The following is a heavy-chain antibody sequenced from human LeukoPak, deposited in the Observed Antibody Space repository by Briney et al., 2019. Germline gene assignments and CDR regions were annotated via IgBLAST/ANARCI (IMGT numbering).Heavy chain of an antibody. Sequence: SETLSLTCADSGYSISSGYYWGWFRQPPGKGLEWIGSIFHSGSTYYNPSLKSRVTISVDTSKNQFSLKLSSVTAADTAVYYCASLSSWYGVYYYYYMDGWGKGTTVTVSS. CDR2: IFHSGST. J-gene: IGHJ6*03. CDR3: ASLSSWYGVYYYYYMDG. V-gene: IGHV4-38-2*01. CDR1: GYSISSGYY. D-gene: IGHD6-13*01.